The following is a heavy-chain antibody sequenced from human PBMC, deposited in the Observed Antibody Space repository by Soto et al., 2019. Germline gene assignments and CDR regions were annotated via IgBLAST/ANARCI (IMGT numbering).Heavy chain of an antibody. CDR2: INAGNGNT. V-gene: IGHV1-3*01. D-gene: IGHD3-22*01. CDR1: GYTFTSYA. CDR3: ASGGYYDSSGYSIQFDY. Sequence: QVPLVQSGAEVKKPGASVKVSCKASGYTFTSYAMHWVRQAPGQRLEWMGWINAGNGNTKYSQKFQGRVTITRDTSASTAYMELSSLRSEDTAVYYCASGGYYDSSGYSIQFDYWGQGTLVTVSS. J-gene: IGHJ4*02.